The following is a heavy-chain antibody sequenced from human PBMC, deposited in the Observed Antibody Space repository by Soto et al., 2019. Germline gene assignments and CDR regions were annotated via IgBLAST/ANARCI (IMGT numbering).Heavy chain of an antibody. Sequence: QLQLQESGPGLVKPSETLSLTCTVSGGSISSSSYYWGWIRQPPGKGLEWIGSIYYSGSTYYNPSLKSRVTISVDTSKNQFSLKLSSVTAADTAVYYCARHGLGATTPNAFDIWGQGTMVTVSS. CDR1: GGSISSSSYY. V-gene: IGHV4-39*01. CDR2: IYYSGST. CDR3: ARHGLGATTPNAFDI. D-gene: IGHD1-26*01. J-gene: IGHJ3*02.